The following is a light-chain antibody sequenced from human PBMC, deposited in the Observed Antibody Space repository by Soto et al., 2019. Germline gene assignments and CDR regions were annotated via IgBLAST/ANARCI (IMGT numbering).Light chain of an antibody. Sequence: AIQMTQSPSSRSASVGDRVTITCRASQGIRNDLGWYQQKPGKAPKLLIYAASSLQSGVPSRFSGSGSGTDFTLTISSLQHEDFATYYCLQDYNYPLTFGQGTKLEIK. J-gene: IGKJ2*01. CDR1: QGIRND. V-gene: IGKV1-6*01. CDR3: LQDYNYPLT. CDR2: AAS.